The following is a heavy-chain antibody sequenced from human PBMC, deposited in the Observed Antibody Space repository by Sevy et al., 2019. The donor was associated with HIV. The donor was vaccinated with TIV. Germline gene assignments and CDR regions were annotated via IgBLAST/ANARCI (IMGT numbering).Heavy chain of an antibody. V-gene: IGHV4-59*01. CDR1: GGSISSYY. CDR2: IYYSGST. Sequence: SETLSLTCTVSGGSISSYYWSWIRQPPGKGLEWIGYIYYSGSTNYNPSLKSRVTISVDTSKNQFSLKLSSVTAADTAVYYCARVTSPWKSQLGGYYGMDVWGQGTTVTVSS. D-gene: IGHD1-1*01. J-gene: IGHJ6*02. CDR3: ARVTSPWKSQLGGYYGMDV.